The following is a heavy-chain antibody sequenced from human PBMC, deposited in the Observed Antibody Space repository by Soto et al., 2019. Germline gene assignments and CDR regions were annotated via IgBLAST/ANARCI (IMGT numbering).Heavy chain of an antibody. Sequence: QITLKASGPTLVNPTQPLTLPCTFSGFSLSTSGVGVGWIRQPPGKALEWLALIYWDDDKRSSPSLKSRLTITKDTSKNQVVLTITNMDPVDTATYYCAHSADSGCFDYWGKVTLVTVSS. CDR3: AHSADSGCFDY. CDR2: IYWDDDK. V-gene: IGHV2-5*02. D-gene: IGHD1-26*01. CDR1: GFSLSTSGVG. J-gene: IGHJ4*02.